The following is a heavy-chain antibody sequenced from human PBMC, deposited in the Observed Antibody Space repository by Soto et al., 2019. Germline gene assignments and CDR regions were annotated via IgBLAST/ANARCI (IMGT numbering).Heavy chain of an antibody. Sequence: QVQLVQSGAEVKKPGSSVKVSCKTSGGTFSNYAINWVRQAPGQGLEWMGNIIPIFDTINYAQKFQERVTITADESTRTASMELSSLRSEDTAVYYCTRGPFGDYYFDLGGQGTRVTVSS. V-gene: IGHV1-69*18. D-gene: IGHD4-17*01. CDR3: TRGPFGDYYFDL. CDR2: IIPIFDTI. J-gene: IGHJ4*02. CDR1: GGTFSNYA.